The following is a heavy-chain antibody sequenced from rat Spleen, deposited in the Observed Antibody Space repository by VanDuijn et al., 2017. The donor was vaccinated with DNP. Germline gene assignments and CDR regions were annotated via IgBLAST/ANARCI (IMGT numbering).Heavy chain of an antibody. V-gene: IGHV2-72*01. CDR1: GFSLTSYG. D-gene: IGHD1-4*01. CDR3: ARHAGPGYKGYFDY. J-gene: IGHJ2*01. Sequence: QVQLKESGPGLVQPSRTLSLTCTVSGFSLTSYGVGWVRQPLGKGLVWMGTIWAGGSTNYNSAVQSRLSISRDTSKRQVFLKMNSLQPEDTGTYYCARHAGPGYKGYFDYWGQGVMVTVSS. CDR2: IWAGGST.